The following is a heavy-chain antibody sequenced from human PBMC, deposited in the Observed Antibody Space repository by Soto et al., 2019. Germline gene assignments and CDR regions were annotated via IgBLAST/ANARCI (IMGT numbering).Heavy chain of an antibody. CDR1: GLTVNTNY. CDR2: MYSSGYT. V-gene: IGHV3-53*01. CDR3: ARAPGGSEYGMDV. Sequence: EVQLVESGGGLIHPGGSLRLSCAASGLTVNTNYMSWVRQAPGKGLEWVSVMYSSGYTSYADSVKGRFTISRDKSKNTLYLQMDTLRAEDTALYYCARAPGGSEYGMDVWGLGTTVTVSS. D-gene: IGHD2-15*01. J-gene: IGHJ6*02.